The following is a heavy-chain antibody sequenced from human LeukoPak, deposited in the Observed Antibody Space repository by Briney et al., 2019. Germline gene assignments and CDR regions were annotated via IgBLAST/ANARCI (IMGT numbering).Heavy chain of an antibody. J-gene: IGHJ4*02. Sequence: GGSLRLSCAASGFTFSTYSLTWVRQAPGKGLEWVSGISWNSGSIGYADSVKGRFTISRDNAKNSLYLQMNSLRAEDTALYYCAKDIQGYDILTGYPIDYWGQGTLVTVSS. V-gene: IGHV3-9*01. CDR3: AKDIQGYDILTGYPIDY. CDR2: ISWNSGSI. CDR1: GFTFSTYS. D-gene: IGHD3-9*01.